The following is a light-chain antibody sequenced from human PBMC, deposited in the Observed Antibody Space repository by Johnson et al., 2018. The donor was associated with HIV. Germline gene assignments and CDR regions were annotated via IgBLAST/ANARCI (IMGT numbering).Light chain of an antibody. V-gene: IGLV1-51*01. J-gene: IGLJ1*01. CDR1: NSNIGNNY. CDR2: DNN. CDR3: ETWDSGLSCYYV. Sequence: QSVLTQPPSVSAAPGQKVTISCSGSNSNIGNNYVSWYQQLPGTAPKLLIYDNNKRPSGIPDRFSGSKSGTSATLGITGLQTGDEADYYCETWDSGLSCYYVFGTGTKLTVL.